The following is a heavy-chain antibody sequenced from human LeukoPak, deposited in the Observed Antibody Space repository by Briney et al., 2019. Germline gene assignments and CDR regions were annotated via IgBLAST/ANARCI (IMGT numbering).Heavy chain of an antibody. CDR3: AKDGQAVGEYYFDY. CDR1: GFTFSGSD. V-gene: IGHV3-30*18. Sequence: PGTSLRLSCAASGFTFSGSDMHWVRQAPGKGLEWVATISYDGGKKNYAAAVQGRFTVSRDNPVNTLNLQMNSLRVEDTALYYCAKDGQAVGEYYFDYWGRGTLVTVSS. J-gene: IGHJ4*02. D-gene: IGHD6-19*01. CDR2: ISYDGGKK.